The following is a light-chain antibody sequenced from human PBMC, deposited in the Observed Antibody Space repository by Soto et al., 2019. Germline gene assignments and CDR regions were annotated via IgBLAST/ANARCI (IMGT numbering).Light chain of an antibody. CDR1: ESVSNNY. CDR2: GAS. Sequence: EIVLTHSPDTLSLSPGERATLSCRASESVSNNYLAWYQQKPGQAPRLVIYGASSRATGIPDRFSGSGSGTDFTLTINRLEPEDFAVYYCQQYSKSPLTFGQGTKVEIK. J-gene: IGKJ1*01. CDR3: QQYSKSPLT. V-gene: IGKV3-20*01.